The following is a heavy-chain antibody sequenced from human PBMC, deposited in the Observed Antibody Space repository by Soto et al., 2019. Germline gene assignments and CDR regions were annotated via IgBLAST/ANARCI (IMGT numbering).Heavy chain of an antibody. CDR2: IYSGGSA. V-gene: IGHV3-53*02. CDR1: GFTVISNS. D-gene: IGHD3-22*01. J-gene: IGHJ6*02. CDR3: ARDYSSSRYYGMDV. Sequence: EVQLVETGGGLIQPGGSLSLSFAASGFTVISNSMSWVRQAPGRGLEWVSVIYSGGSAYYADSVKGRFTISRDNSKNTLYLQMNSLRAEDTAVYYCARDYSSSRYYGMDVWGQGTTVTVSS.